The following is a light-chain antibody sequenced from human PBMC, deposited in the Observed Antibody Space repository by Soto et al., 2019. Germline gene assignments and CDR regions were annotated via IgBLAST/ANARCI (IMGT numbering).Light chain of an antibody. CDR3: CSSAPSTTVV. V-gene: IGLV2-23*01. CDR1: SGAVGGYRL. J-gene: IGLJ1*01. CDR2: EGS. Sequence: QYVVTQPASVSGSPGQSITSSCTGSSGAVGGYRLVSWYQCHPGKVPKLIIYEGSKRPSGVSKRFSGSEPGNTASLTISGLQAEDEADYYCCSSAPSTTVVFGTGSKVTVL.